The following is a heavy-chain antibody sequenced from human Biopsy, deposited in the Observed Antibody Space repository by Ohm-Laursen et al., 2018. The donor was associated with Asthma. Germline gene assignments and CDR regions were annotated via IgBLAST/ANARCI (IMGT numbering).Heavy chain of an antibody. CDR3: ARPSPNRDILYYYYHMDV. CDR1: GYSLTDLS. D-gene: IGHD3-3*02. Sequence: SVKVSCKVSGYSLTDLSMHWVRQAPGQGLEWMGGHDHEEGGTVNARRFQGRVTMTEDTSTDTAYMELSSLSSDDTAIYYCARPSPNRDILYYYYHMDVWGQGTTVIVSS. V-gene: IGHV1-24*01. CDR2: HDHEEGGT. J-gene: IGHJ6*02.